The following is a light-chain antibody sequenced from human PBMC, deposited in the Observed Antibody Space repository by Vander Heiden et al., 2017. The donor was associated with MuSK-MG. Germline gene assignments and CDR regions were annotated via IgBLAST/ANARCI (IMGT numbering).Light chain of an antibody. Sequence: QSLLTQPPSVSGAPGQTVTISCAGSSSNIGAGFAVHWYRQLPGAAPRLLIYANDNRPSGVPDRFSASKSDTSASLVITGLQAEDEAHYYCQSYDTTMIFGGGTKLTVL. CDR1: SSNIGAGFA. CDR2: AND. J-gene: IGLJ2*01. V-gene: IGLV1-40*01. CDR3: QSYDTTMI.